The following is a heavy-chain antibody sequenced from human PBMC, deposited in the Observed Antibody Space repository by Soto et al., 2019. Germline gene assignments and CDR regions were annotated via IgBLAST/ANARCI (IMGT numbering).Heavy chain of an antibody. J-gene: IGHJ6*02. V-gene: IGHV3-23*01. CDR2: ISGSGGST. D-gene: IGHD3-10*01. CDR1: GFTFSSYA. CDR3: AKDRGLLWFFGMDV. Sequence: VQLLESGGGLVQPGGSLRLSCAASGFTFSSYAMSWVRQAPGKGLEWVSAISGSGGSTYYADSVKGRFTISRDNSKNTPYLQMNSLRAEDTAVHYCAKDRGLLWFFGMDVRGQGTTVTVSS.